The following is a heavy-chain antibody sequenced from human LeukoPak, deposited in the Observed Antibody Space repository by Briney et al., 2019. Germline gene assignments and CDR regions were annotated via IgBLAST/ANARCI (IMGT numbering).Heavy chain of an antibody. D-gene: IGHD2-15*01. Sequence: ASVKVSCKASGYTFTGYYMHWVRQAPGQGLEWMGWINPNSGGTNYAQKFQDRVTMTRDTSISTAYMELSRLRSDDTAVYYCATDQYCSGGSCYSRKVNYYGMDVWGQGTTVTVSS. V-gene: IGHV1-2*02. CDR1: GYTFTGYY. CDR3: ATDQYCSGGSCYSRKVNYYGMDV. J-gene: IGHJ6*02. CDR2: INPNSGGT.